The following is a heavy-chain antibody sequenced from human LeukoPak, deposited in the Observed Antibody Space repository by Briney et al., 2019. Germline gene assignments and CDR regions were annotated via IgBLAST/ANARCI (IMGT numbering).Heavy chain of an antibody. CDR2: ISGSGGST. CDR3: ANGVEPNWGSLVGY. J-gene: IGHJ4*02. D-gene: IGHD7-27*01. CDR1: GFTFSSYA. V-gene: IGHV3-23*01. Sequence: GGSLRLSCAASGFTFSSYAMSWVRQAPGKGLEWVSAISGSGGSTYYADSVKGRFTISRDNSKNTLYLQMNSLRAEDTAVYYCANGVEPNWGSLVGYWGQGTLVTVSS.